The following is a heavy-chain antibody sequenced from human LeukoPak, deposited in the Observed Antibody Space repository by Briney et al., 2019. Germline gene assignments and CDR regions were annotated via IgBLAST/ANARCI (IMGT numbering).Heavy chain of an antibody. D-gene: IGHD2-15*01. Sequence: PGGSLRLSCAASGFTFSGSAMHWVRQASGKGLEWVGRIRSKANSYATAYAASVKGRFTISRDDSKNTAYLKMNSLKTEDTAVYCFTPFVVPNDAIDIWGQGTMVTVSS. CDR2: IRSKANSYAT. CDR3: TPFVVPNDAIDI. J-gene: IGHJ3*02. V-gene: IGHV3-73*01. CDR1: GFTFSGSA.